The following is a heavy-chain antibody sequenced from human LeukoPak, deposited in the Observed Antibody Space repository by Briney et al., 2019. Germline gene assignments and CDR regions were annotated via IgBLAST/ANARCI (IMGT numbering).Heavy chain of an antibody. V-gene: IGHV4-59*08. Sequence: SEPLSLTCTVSGGSISSYYWSWIRQPPGKGLEWIGYIYYSGGTNYNPSLKSRVTISVDTSKNQFSLKLSSVTAADTAVYYCARLGFSNSGSYLAPSDYWGQGTLVPDSS. D-gene: IGHD1-26*01. CDR1: GGSISSYY. CDR2: IYYSGGT. J-gene: IGHJ4*02. CDR3: ARLGFSNSGSYLAPSDY.